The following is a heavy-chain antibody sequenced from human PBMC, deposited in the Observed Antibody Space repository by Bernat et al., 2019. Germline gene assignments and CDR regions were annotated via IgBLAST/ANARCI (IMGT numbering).Heavy chain of an antibody. J-gene: IGHJ6*02. D-gene: IGHD3-16*01. CDR1: GFTFSSYG. CDR2: IWYDGSNK. CDR3: ARVGGPHYQNYYYGMDV. Sequence: QVQLVESGGGVVQPGRSLRLSCAASGFTFSSYGMHWVRQAPGKGLEWVAGIWYDGSNKYYADSVKGRFTISRDNSKNTLYLQMNSLRAEDTAVYYCARVGGPHYQNYYYGMDVWGQGTTVTVSS. V-gene: IGHV3-33*01.